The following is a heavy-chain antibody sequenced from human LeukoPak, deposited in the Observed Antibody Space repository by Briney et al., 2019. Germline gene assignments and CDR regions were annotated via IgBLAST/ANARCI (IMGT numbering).Heavy chain of an antibody. J-gene: IGHJ6*02. CDR1: GFTFSSCW. CDR2: IKQDGSEK. CDR3: ARGYSSGWLRYYYYGMDV. V-gene: IGHV3-7*01. Sequence: GGSLRLSCAASGFTFSSCWMSWVRQAPGKGLEWVANIKQDGSEKYYVDSVKGRFTISRDNAKNSLYLQMNSLRAEDTAVYYCARGYSSGWLRYYYYGMDVWGQGTTVTVSS. D-gene: IGHD6-19*01.